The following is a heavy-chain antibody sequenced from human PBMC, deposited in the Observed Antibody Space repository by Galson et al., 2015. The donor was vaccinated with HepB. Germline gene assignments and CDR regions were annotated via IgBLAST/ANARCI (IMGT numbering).Heavy chain of an antibody. CDR3: ARDPEPLYGSGSYNIWYFDL. CDR1: GGSISSYY. D-gene: IGHD3-10*01. CDR2: IYTSGST. V-gene: IGHV4-4*07. Sequence: LSLTCTVSGGSISSYYWSWIRQPAGKGLEWIGRIYTSGSTNYNPSLKSRVTMSVDTSKNQFSLKLSSVTAADTAVYYCARDPEPLYGSGSYNIWYFDLWGRGTLVTVSS. J-gene: IGHJ2*01.